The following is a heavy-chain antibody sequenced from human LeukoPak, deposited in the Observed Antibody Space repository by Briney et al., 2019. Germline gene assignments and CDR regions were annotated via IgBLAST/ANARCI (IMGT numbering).Heavy chain of an antibody. D-gene: IGHD4-17*01. CDR3: AAGGDYPHFDY. Sequence: VASVKVSCKASGGTFSSYAMSWVRQAPGKGLEWVSGISGSGGSTYYADSVKGRFTISRDNSKNTLYLQMNSLRAEDTAVFYCAAGGDYPHFDYWGQGTLVTVSS. J-gene: IGHJ4*02. CDR1: GGTFSSYA. CDR2: ISGSGGST. V-gene: IGHV3-23*01.